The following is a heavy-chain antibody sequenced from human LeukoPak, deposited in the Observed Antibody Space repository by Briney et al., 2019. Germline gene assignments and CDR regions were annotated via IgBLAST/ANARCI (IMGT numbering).Heavy chain of an antibody. CDR1: GYTFTGYY. D-gene: IGHD3-22*01. J-gene: IGHJ4*02. V-gene: IGHV1-2*02. CDR2: INPNSGGT. Sequence: ASVKVSCKASGYTFTGYYMHWVRQAPGQGLEWMGWINPNSGGTNYAQKFQGRVTMTTDTSTSTAYMELRSLRSDDTAVYYCARARNYYDSSGYFQDFDYWGQGTLVTVSS. CDR3: ARARNYYDSSGYFQDFDY.